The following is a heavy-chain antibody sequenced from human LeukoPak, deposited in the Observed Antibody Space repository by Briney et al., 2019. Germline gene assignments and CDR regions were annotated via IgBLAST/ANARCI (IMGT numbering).Heavy chain of an antibody. Sequence: ASVKVSCKASGGTFSSYAISWVRQAPGQGLEWMGGIIPIFGTANYAQKFQGRVTITADESTSTAYMELSSLRSEDTAVYYCARPNYDSSGYYPFDYWGQGTLVTVFS. CDR2: IIPIFGTA. V-gene: IGHV1-69*13. CDR1: GGTFSSYA. CDR3: ARPNYDSSGYYPFDY. J-gene: IGHJ4*02. D-gene: IGHD3-22*01.